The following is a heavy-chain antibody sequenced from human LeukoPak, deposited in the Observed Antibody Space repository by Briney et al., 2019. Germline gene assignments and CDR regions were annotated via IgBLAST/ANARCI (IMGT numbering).Heavy chain of an antibody. V-gene: IGHV4-30-4*08. CDR1: GGSISSGDYY. D-gene: IGHD2-21*01. CDR3: ARETRTYCGGDCYWY. J-gene: IGHJ4*02. CDR2: IYYRGST. Sequence: SQTLSLTCTVSGGSISSGDYYWSWIRQPPGKGLEWIGYIYYRGSTYYNPSIKSRITISVNTSKNQFSLKLSSVTAADTAVYYCARETRTYCGGDCYWYWGQGTLVTVSS.